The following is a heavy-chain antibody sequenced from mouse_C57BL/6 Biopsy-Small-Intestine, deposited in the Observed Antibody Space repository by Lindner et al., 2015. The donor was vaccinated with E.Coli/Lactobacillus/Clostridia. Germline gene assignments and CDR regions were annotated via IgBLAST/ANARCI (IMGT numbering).Heavy chain of an antibody. J-gene: IGHJ1*03. CDR1: GFSINGDCY. CDR3: ARDYYYGSHWYFDV. Sequence: EVQLQESGPSLVRPSQTLSLTCTVTGFSINGDCYWIWIRQFPGNKLEYIGYTFYSGITYYNPSLESRTYITRDTSKNQFSLKLSSATTEDTATYYCARDYYYGSHWYFDVWGTGTTVTVSS. V-gene: IGHV3-3*01. D-gene: IGHD1-1*01. CDR2: TFYSGIT.